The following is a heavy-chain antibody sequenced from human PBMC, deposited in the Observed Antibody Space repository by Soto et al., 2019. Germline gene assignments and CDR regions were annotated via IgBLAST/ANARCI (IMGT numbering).Heavy chain of an antibody. CDR3: ARGPRYYFDY. V-gene: IGHV4-31*03. Sequence: SETLSLTCTVSGGSISSGGYYWSWIRQHPGKGLEWIGYIYYSGSTYYNPSLKSRVTISVDTSKNQFSLKLSSVTAADTAVYYCARGPRYYFDYWGQGTLVTVSS. J-gene: IGHJ4*02. CDR2: IYYSGST. CDR1: GGSISSGGYY.